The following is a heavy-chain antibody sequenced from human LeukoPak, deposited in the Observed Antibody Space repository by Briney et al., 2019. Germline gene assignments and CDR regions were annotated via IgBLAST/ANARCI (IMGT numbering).Heavy chain of an antibody. CDR1: GFTFSSYA. CDR3: ARAWEYSSGWSN. D-gene: IGHD6-19*01. J-gene: IGHJ4*02. V-gene: IGHV3-30*04. CDR2: ISYDGSNK. Sequence: GGSLRLSCAASGFTFSSYAMHWVRQAPGKGLEWVAVISYDGSNKYYADSVKGRFTISRDNSKHTLYLQMNSLRAEDPAVYYCARAWEYSSGWSNWGQGTLVPVS.